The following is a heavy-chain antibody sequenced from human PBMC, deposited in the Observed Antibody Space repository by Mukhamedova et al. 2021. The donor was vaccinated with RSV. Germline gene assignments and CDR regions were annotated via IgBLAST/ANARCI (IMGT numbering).Heavy chain of an antibody. CDR2: ISWNSGSI. D-gene: IGHD2-2*02. CDR3: AKDIAISKMYYFYY. J-gene: IGHJ4*02. V-gene: IGHV3-9*01. Sequence: VRQAPGKGLEWVSGISWNSGSIGYADSVKGRFTISRDNTKNSLYLQMNSLRAEDTALYYFAKDIAISKMYYFYYGGQGNRVTVS.